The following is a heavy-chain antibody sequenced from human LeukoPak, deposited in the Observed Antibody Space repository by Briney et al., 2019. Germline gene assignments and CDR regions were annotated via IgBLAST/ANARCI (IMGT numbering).Heavy chain of an antibody. D-gene: IGHD4-17*01. V-gene: IGHV4-59*01. Sequence: SETLSLTCAVSGASLSHYHWNWFRQPPGKGLEWIASVFDNEDANYNPSLESRVTISLDTSKSHVSLRLTSVTAADTAVYFCAKGETVTTSPLDYWGQGILVTVSS. CDR3: AKGETVTTSPLDY. CDR2: VFDNEDA. CDR1: GASLSHYH. J-gene: IGHJ4*02.